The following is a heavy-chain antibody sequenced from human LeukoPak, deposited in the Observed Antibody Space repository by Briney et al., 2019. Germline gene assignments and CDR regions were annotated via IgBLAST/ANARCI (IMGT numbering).Heavy chain of an antibody. CDR2: IRYDGANR. D-gene: IGHD4-17*01. CDR1: GFTFSNYG. J-gene: IGHJ4*02. Sequence: PGGSLRLSCEASGFTFSNYGMAWVRQTPGKGLEWLSFIRYDGANRYYAESVKGRFTISRDNSRNTLYLQMNSLRAEDTAVYYCAKDIDNGDYVVYWGQGTLVTVSS. V-gene: IGHV3-30*02. CDR3: AKDIDNGDYVVY.